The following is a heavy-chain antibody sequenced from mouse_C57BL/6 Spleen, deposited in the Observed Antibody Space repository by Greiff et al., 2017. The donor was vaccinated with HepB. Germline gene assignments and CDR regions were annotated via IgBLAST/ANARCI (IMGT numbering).Heavy chain of an antibody. J-gene: IGHJ4*01. CDR3: ARRVARYAMDY. CDR2: ISYDGSN. V-gene: IGHV3-6*01. CDR1: GYSITSGYY. D-gene: IGHD1-1*02. Sequence: VQLQQSGPGLVKPSQSLSLTCSVTGYSITSGYYWNWIRQFPGNKLEWMGYISYDGSNNYNPSLKNRISITRDTSKNQFFLKLNSVTTEDTATYYCARRVARYAMDYWGQGTSVTVSS.